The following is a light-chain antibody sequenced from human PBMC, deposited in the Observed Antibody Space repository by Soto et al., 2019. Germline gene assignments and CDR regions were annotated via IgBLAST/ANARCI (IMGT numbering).Light chain of an antibody. CDR2: GAS. CDR1: QSVRSN. J-gene: IGKJ5*01. Sequence: EVVMTQSPATLSVSPGERVTLSCRASQSVRSNLAWYQQKPGQSPRLLIYGASTRVTGIPARFSGSGSGTEFTLTISSLQSEDFAVYYCHQYNNWPPVTFCQGTRLEI. V-gene: IGKV3-15*01. CDR3: HQYNNWPPVT.